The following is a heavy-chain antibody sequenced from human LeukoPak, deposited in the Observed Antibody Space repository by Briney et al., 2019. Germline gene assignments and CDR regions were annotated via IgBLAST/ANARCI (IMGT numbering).Heavy chain of an antibody. CDR1: GYTFTSYD. CDR3: ASQADSSGVYTFDY. D-gene: IGHD3-22*01. Sequence: ASVKVSCKASGYTFTSYDINWVRQATGQGLEWMGWMNPNSGNTGYAQKFQGRVTMTRNTSISTAYMELSSLRSEDTAVYYCASQADSSGVYTFDYWGQGTLVTVSS. J-gene: IGHJ4*02. CDR2: MNPNSGNT. V-gene: IGHV1-8*01.